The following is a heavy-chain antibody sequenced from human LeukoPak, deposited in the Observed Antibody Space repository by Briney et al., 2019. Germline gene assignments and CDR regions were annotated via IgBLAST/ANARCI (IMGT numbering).Heavy chain of an antibody. CDR2: INPSGGST. J-gene: IGHJ4*02. CDR1: GYTFTSYY. Sequence: ASVKVSCKASGYTFTSYYMHWVRQAPGQGLEWMGIINPSGGSTSYAQKFQGRVTMTRDASTSTVYMELSSLRSEDTAVYYCARESVLLWFGELSAFDYWGQGALVTVSS. CDR3: ARESVLLWFGELSAFDY. V-gene: IGHV1-46*01. D-gene: IGHD3-10*01.